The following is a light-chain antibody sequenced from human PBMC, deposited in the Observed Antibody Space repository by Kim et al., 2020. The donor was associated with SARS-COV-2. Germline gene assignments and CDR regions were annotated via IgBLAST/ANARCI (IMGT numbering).Light chain of an antibody. CDR2: NNN. CDR1: SSNIGSNT. CDR3: ATWDDSLIGPV. J-gene: IGLJ2*01. V-gene: IGLV1-44*01. Sequence: QSLLTQPPSTSGTAGQRVTISCSGSSSNIGSNTVNWYQHLPGTAPKLLIYNNNQRPSGVPVRFSGSKSGTSASLAISGLHSEDEAHYYCATWDDSLIGPVFGGGTKLTVL.